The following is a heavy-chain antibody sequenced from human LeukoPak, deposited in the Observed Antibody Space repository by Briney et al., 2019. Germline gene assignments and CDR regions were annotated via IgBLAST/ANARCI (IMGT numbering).Heavy chain of an antibody. J-gene: IGHJ4*02. CDR1: GFTFSSYW. CDR3: AKDTPLCYFDY. D-gene: IGHD3-16*01. V-gene: IGHV3-7*04. CDR2: IKQDGSDK. Sequence: GGSLRLSCAASGFTFSSYWMSWVRQTPGKGLEWVANIKQDGSDKYYVDSVKGRFTISRDNAKNTLYLQMNSLRADDTAVYYCAKDTPLCYFDYWGQGTLVTVSS.